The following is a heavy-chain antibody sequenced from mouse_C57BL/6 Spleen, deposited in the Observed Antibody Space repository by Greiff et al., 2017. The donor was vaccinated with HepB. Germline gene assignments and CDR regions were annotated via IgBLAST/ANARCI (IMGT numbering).Heavy chain of an antibody. V-gene: IGHV2-2*01. CDR3: ARNYGYSKGYYFDY. D-gene: IGHD2-2*01. Sequence: QVQLKESGPGLVQPSQSLSITCTVSGFSLTSYGVHWVRQSPGKGLEWLGVIWSGGSTDYNAAFISRLSISKDNSKSQVFFKMNSLQADDTAIYYCARNYGYSKGYYFDYWGQGTTLTVSS. J-gene: IGHJ2*01. CDR1: GFSLTSYG. CDR2: IWSGGST.